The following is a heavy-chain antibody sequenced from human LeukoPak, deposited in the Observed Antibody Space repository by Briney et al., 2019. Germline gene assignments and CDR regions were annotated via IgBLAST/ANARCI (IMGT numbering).Heavy chain of an antibody. J-gene: IGHJ4*02. Sequence: PGGSLRLSCAASGFSFSSYWMNWVRQAPGKGLEWVANIKQDGSEKYYVASVKGRFAISRDNAKNTVYLQMNSLRDEDTAVYYCAGVGGWVSDYWGQGTLVTVSS. CDR1: GFSFSSYW. V-gene: IGHV3-7*01. CDR3: AGVGGWVSDY. CDR2: IKQDGSEK. D-gene: IGHD6-19*01.